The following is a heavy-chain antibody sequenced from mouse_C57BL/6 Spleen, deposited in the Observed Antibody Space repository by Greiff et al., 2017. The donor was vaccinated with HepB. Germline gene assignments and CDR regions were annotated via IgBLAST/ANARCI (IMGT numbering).Heavy chain of an antibody. V-gene: IGHV5-17*01. CDR3: ARGHYGSSYYAMDY. CDR1: GFTFSDYG. CDR2: ISSGSSTI. D-gene: IGHD1-1*01. J-gene: IGHJ4*01. Sequence: DVKLVESGGGLVKPGGSLKLSCAASGFTFSDYGMHWVRQAPEKGLEWVAYISSGSSTIYYADTVKGRFTISRDNAKNTLFLQMTSLRSEDTAMYYCARGHYGSSYYAMDYWGQGTSVTVSS.